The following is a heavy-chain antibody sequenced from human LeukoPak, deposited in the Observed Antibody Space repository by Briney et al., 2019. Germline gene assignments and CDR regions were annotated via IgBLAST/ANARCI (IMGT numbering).Heavy chain of an antibody. J-gene: IGHJ4*02. CDR1: GFTVSSNY. CDR3: ARSFSYSGSNYD. V-gene: IGHV3-53*01. Sequence: GGSLRLSCAASGFTVSSNYMSWVRQAPGKGLEWVSVIYSGGSTYYADSGKGRFTISRDNSKNTLYLQMNSLRAEDTAVYYCARSFSYSGSNYDWGQGTLVTVSS. CDR2: IYSGGST. D-gene: IGHD1-26*01.